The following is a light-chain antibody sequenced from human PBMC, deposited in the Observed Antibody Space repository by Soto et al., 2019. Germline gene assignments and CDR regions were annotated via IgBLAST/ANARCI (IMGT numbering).Light chain of an antibody. CDR3: QQRSNWPPIT. J-gene: IGKJ5*01. V-gene: IGKV3-11*01. CDR2: DAS. Sequence: EIVLTQSPATLSLSPGERATLSCRASQSVSSYLAWYQQKPSQAPRLLIYDASNRAAGIPARFSGSGSVTDFTLTISSLEPEDFAVYYCQQRSNWPPITFGQGTRLEIK. CDR1: QSVSSY.